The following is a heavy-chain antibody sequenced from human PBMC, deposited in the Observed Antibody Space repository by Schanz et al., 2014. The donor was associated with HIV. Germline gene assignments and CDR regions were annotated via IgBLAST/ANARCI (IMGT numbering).Heavy chain of an antibody. J-gene: IGHJ4*02. Sequence: EVQLVESGGGLVQPGGSLRLSCEASGFTFNNYWMHWVRQVTGKGLVWVSRINSDGRTTIYADYVKGRFTISRDNAKNSLYLQMNSLRAEDTAVYYCARDAARYFDWSYYFDFWGQGTLVTVSS. CDR2: INSDGRTT. V-gene: IGHV3-74*01. D-gene: IGHD3-9*01. CDR1: GFTFNNYW. CDR3: ARDAARYFDWSYYFDF.